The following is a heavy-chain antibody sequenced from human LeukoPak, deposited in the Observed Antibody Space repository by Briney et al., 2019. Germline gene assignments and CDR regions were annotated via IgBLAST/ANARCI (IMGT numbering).Heavy chain of an antibody. Sequence: SQTLSLTCAVSGDSVSKNSAWNWIRQSPSRGLEWLGRTYYRSKWYNDYAESMEGRMTISQDTSKNQYSLHLNSVTPDDTAVYYCARDFGTTGWHTFDYWGQGTLVTVSS. J-gene: IGHJ4*02. V-gene: IGHV6-1*01. D-gene: IGHD6-19*01. CDR2: TYYRSKWYN. CDR3: ARDFGTTGWHTFDY. CDR1: GDSVSKNSA.